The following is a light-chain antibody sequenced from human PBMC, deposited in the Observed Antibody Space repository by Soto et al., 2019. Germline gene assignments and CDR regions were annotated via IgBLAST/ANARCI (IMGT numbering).Light chain of an antibody. Sequence: EIVMTQSPATLSVSPGERATLSCRASQSVSINLAWYQQKPGQAPRLLIHGASTRATGIPARFSGSGSGTEFTLSISSLQSEDFAVYSCQQYNNWPLTFGEGTKVEIK. CDR3: QQYNNWPLT. CDR2: GAS. J-gene: IGKJ4*01. CDR1: QSVSIN. V-gene: IGKV3-15*01.